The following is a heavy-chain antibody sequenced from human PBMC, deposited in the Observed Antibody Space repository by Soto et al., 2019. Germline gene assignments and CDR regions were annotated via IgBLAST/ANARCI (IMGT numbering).Heavy chain of an antibody. D-gene: IGHD2-2*01. CDR1: GYTFTSYG. CDR2: ISAYNGNT. CDR3: ARTQTDIVVVPAAMDRCNWFDP. J-gene: IGHJ5*02. V-gene: IGHV1-18*01. Sequence: ASVKVSCKASGYTFTSYGISWVRQAPGQGLEWMGWISAYNGNTNYAQKLQGRVTMTTDTSTSTAYMELRSLRSDDTAVYYCARTQTDIVVVPAAMDRCNWFDPWGQGTLVTVSS.